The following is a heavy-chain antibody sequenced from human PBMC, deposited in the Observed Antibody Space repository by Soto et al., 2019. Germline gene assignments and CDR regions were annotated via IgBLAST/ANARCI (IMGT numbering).Heavy chain of an antibody. D-gene: IGHD3-16*01. Sequence: SYYWMHWVRQAPGKGLVWVSSIRNDGSTTNYADSVKGRFTISRDNAKNTVYLQMNSLRAEDTAVYFCARGGRGGFDYWGQGALVTVSS. V-gene: IGHV3-74*01. CDR1: SYYW. CDR2: IRNDGSTT. J-gene: IGHJ4*02. CDR3: ARGGRGGFDY.